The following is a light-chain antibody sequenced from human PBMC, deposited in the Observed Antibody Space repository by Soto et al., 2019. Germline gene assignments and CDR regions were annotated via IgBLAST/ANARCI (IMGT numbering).Light chain of an antibody. V-gene: IGKV1-5*03. CDR2: KAS. J-gene: IGKJ1*01. Sequence: DIQMTQSPSTLSASLGDDVTIXXRASQSISSWLAWYQQKPGKAPKLXIYKASSLESGVPSRFSGSGSGTEFTLTISSLQPDDFATYYCQQYNSYPLTFGQGTKVDIK. CDR1: QSISSW. CDR3: QQYNSYPLT.